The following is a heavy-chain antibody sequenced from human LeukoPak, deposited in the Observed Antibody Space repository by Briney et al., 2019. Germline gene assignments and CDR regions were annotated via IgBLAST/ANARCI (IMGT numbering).Heavy chain of an antibody. Sequence: GASVKVSCKASGYTFTSYGISWVRQAPGQGLEWMGWVSAYNGNTNYAQKLQGRVTMTTDTSTSTAYMELRSLRSDDTAVYYCARVSGSSGWYLATLDYWGQGTLVTVSS. CDR2: VSAYNGNT. CDR3: ARVSGSSGWYLATLDY. V-gene: IGHV1-18*01. J-gene: IGHJ4*02. CDR1: GYTFTSYG. D-gene: IGHD6-19*01.